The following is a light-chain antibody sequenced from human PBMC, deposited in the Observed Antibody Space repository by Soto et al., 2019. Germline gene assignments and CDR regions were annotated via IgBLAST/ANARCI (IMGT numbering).Light chain of an antibody. CDR3: QSYDSGLRALYV. V-gene: IGLV1-40*01. J-gene: IGLJ1*01. CDR1: SSNIGNNY. Sequence: QSVLTQPPSVSAAPRQKVAISCSGSSSNIGNNYVSWYHRVPGSAPKLLIYGNNNRPSGIPDRFSGSKSGTSASLAITGLQAGDEADYYCQSYDSGLRALYVFGTGTKVTVL. CDR2: GNN.